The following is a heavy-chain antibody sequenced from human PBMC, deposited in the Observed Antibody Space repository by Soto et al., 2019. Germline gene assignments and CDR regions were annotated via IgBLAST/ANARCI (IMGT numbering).Heavy chain of an antibody. J-gene: IGHJ4*02. D-gene: IGHD2-2*01. CDR2: INPNSGGT. V-gene: IGHV1-2*04. CDR1: GYTFTGYY. Sequence: QVQLVQSGAEVKKPGASVKVSCKASGYTFTGYYMHWVRQAPGQGLEWMGWINPNSGGTNYAQKFQGWVTMTRDTSISTTYMELSRLRSDDTAVYYCARGSSLVPAAMQAIGDFDYWGQGTLVTVSS. CDR3: ARGSSLVPAAMQAIGDFDY.